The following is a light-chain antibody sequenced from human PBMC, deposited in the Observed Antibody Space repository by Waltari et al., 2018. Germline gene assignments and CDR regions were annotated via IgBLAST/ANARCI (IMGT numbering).Light chain of an antibody. CDR3: CSFGGTSTLV. V-gene: IGLV2-23*02. Sequence: QSALTQPASVSGSPGQSITISCTGTSSDVGRYTFVSWYQQHPGKAPKFMNDEVSKRPAGFSKRFSGSKSDKTASLTIAGLQPEDEADYYCCSFGGTSTLVFGGGTKLTVL. J-gene: IGLJ2*01. CDR1: SSDVGRYTF. CDR2: EVS.